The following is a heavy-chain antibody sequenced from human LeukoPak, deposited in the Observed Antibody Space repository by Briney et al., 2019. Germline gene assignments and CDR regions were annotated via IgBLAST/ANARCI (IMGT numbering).Heavy chain of an antibody. Sequence: SETLSLTCTVSGGSISSSSYYWGWIRQPPGKGLEWIGEINHSGSTNYNPSLKGRVTISVDTSKNQFSLKLSSVTAADTAVYYCARVVYDFWSGLWDNNWFDPWGQGTLVTVSS. J-gene: IGHJ5*02. CDR3: ARVVYDFWSGLWDNNWFDP. CDR1: GGSISSSSYY. D-gene: IGHD3-3*01. CDR2: INHSGST. V-gene: IGHV4-39*07.